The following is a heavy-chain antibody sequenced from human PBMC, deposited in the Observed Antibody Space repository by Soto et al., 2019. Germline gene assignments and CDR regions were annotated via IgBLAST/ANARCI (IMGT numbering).Heavy chain of an antibody. J-gene: IGHJ5*02. V-gene: IGHV1-69*13. CDR1: GGTFSSHA. Sequence: ASVKVSCKASGGTFSSHAISWVRQAPGQGLEWMGGIIPIFGTANYAQKFQGRGTITADESTSTAYMELSSLRSEDTAVYYCARHLVKYFGSGSRPYNWFDLWGQGTLVTVSS. D-gene: IGHD3-10*01. CDR3: ARHLVKYFGSGSRPYNWFDL. CDR2: IIPIFGTA.